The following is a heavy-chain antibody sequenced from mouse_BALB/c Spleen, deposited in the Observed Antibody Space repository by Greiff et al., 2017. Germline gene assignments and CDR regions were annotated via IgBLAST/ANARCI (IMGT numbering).Heavy chain of an antibody. Sequence: VQLQQSGPGLVQPSQSLSITCTVSGFSLTSYGVHWVRQSPGQGLEWLGVIWSGGSTDYNAAFISRLSISKDNSKSQVFFKMNSLQANDTAIYYCARKWDDNYLYCAMDYWGQGTSVTVAS. J-gene: IGHJ4*01. CDR2: IWSGGST. D-gene: IGHD2-1*01. CDR3: ARKWDDNYLYCAMDY. V-gene: IGHV2-2*02. CDR1: GFSLTSYG.